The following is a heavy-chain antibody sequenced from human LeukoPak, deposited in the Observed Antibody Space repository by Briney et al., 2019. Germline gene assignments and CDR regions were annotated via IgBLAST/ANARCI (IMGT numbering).Heavy chain of an antibody. CDR3: ARVNYYGSGIGSLLAIFDAFDI. V-gene: IGHV4-38-2*02. Sequence: PSETLSLTCTVSGYSISSGYYWGWIRPPPGKGLEWIGSIYHSGSTYYNPSLKSRVTISVDTSKNQFSLKLSSVAAADTAVYYCARVNYYGSGIGSLLAIFDAFDIWGQGTMVTVSS. J-gene: IGHJ3*02. CDR2: IYHSGST. CDR1: GYSISSGYY. D-gene: IGHD3-10*01.